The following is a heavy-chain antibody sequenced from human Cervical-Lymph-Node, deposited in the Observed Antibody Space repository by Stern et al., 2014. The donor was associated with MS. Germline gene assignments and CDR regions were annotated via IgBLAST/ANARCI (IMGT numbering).Heavy chain of an antibody. Sequence: VQLVQSEAEVKKPGASVKVSCKASGYTFTSYDINWVRQGTGQGLEWMGWMNPYSGNAVYAQKFQGRVTMTRDTSTSTAYLELTSLRSEDTAVFYCARGRELLSLDYWGQGTLVTVSS. D-gene: IGHD1-26*01. CDR3: ARGRELLSLDY. CDR1: GYTFTSYD. V-gene: IGHV1-8*01. J-gene: IGHJ4*02. CDR2: MNPYSGNA.